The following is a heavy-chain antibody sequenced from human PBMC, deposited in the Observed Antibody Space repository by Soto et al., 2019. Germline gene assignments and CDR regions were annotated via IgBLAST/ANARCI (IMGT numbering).Heavy chain of an antibody. CDR3: GSPVNDYDSSGYGAY. D-gene: IGHD3-22*01. CDR2: IRSKANNYAT. Sequence: EVQLVESGGGLVQPGGSLKLSCAASGFTFSGSAMHWVRQASGKGLEWVGRIRSKANNYATAYAASVKGRFTMSRDDPKNTAYLQMNSLKTEDTAVYYCGSPVNDYDSSGYGAYWGQGTLVTVSS. V-gene: IGHV3-73*02. CDR1: GFTFSGSA. J-gene: IGHJ4*02.